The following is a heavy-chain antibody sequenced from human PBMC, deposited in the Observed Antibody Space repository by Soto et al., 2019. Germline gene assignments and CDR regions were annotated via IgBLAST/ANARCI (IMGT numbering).Heavy chain of an antibody. V-gene: IGHV1-3*01. CDR2: INAGNGNT. J-gene: IGHJ5*02. CDR1: GYTFTSYA. D-gene: IGHD6-13*01. Sequence: ASVKVSCKASGYTFTSYAMHWVRQAPGQRLEWMGWINAGNGNTKYSQKFQGRVTITRDTSASTAYMELSSLRSVDTAVYYCARSLYSSSWSGTLDPWGQGTLVTVSS. CDR3: ARSLYSSSWSGTLDP.